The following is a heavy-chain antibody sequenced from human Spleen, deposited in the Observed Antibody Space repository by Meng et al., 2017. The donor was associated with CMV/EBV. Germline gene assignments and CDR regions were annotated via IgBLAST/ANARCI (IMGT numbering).Heavy chain of an antibody. CDR2: INHSGST. J-gene: IGHJ5*02. CDR1: GGSVSGYC. V-gene: IGHV4-34*01. Sequence: LRLSCAVYGGSVSGYCWSWIRQPPGKGLEWIGEINHSGSTNYNPSLKSRVIISVDTSKNQLSLKLSSVTAADTAVYYCARVPPFSYSSSWYKRWFDPWGQGTLVTVSS. D-gene: IGHD6-13*01. CDR3: ARVPPFSYSSSWYKRWFDP.